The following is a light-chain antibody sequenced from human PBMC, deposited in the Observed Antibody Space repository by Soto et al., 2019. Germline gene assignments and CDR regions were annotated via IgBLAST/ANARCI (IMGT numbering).Light chain of an antibody. J-gene: IGKJ1*01. CDR3: QQYNRYCS. CDR1: PSISSW. V-gene: IGKV1-5*03. CDR2: KAS. Sequence: IQMTQSPSTLSASVGDRATITGRSSPSISSWLPWYQQKTGKDPKLLLDKASSYESGVQASFSGSGSGTEFTITISSMQPDDFATYYCQQYNRYCSFGQGTKVEIK.